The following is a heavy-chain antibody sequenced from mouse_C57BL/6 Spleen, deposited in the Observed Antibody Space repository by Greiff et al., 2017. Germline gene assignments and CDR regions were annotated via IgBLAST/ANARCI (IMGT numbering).Heavy chain of an antibody. D-gene: IGHD1-1*01. Sequence: VQLQQPGAELVKPGASVKMSCKASGYTFTSYWITWVKQRPGQGLEWIGDIYPGSGSTNYNEKFKIKATLTVDTSSSTAYMQLSSLTSEDSAVYYCASHYYGSSYYFDYWGQGTTLTVSS. V-gene: IGHV1-55*01. CDR2: IYPGSGST. J-gene: IGHJ2*01. CDR3: ASHYYGSSYYFDY. CDR1: GYTFTSYW.